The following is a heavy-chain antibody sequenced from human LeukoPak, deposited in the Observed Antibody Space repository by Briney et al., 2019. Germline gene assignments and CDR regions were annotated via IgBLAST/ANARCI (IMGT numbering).Heavy chain of an antibody. J-gene: IGHJ4*02. CDR3: ARDPGYSGYDYFDY. CDR1: GGSISYYY. Sequence: SETLSLTCTVSGGSISYYYWSWIRQPPGKGLEWIGYIYYSGSTNYNPSLKSRVTISLDTSKNQFSLKLSSVTAADTAVYYCARDPGYSGYDYFDYWGQGTLVTVSS. V-gene: IGHV4-59*01. D-gene: IGHD5-12*01. CDR2: IYYSGST.